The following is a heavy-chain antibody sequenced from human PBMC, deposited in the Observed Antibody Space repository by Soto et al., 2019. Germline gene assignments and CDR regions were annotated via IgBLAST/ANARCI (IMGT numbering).Heavy chain of an antibody. D-gene: IGHD3-16*01. J-gene: IGHJ4*01. V-gene: IGHV3-72*01. CDR3: ARFPGGQYYLDY. CDR1: GFTLSDHY. Sequence: EVQLVESGGGLVKPGGSLRLSCAASGFTLSDHYVDWVRQAPGKGLEWVGRTRNKANSYTTEYVATVKVRFTRSRDDSKNSLYLQMNSLKAEETAVYYCARFPGGQYYLDYWGHGTLVTVSS. CDR2: TRNKANSYTT.